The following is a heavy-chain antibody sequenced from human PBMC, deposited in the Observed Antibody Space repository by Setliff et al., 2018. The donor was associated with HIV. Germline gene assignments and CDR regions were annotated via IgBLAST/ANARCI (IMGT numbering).Heavy chain of an antibody. V-gene: IGHV3-33*01. CDR3: ARWEPYDTSGYYDY. CDR1: GFTSSDYG. Sequence: GESLKISCVVSGFTSSDYGIHWVRQAPGKGLEWLAVIWYDGSNKYYADSVKGRFTISRDNSKDTLYLQMNSLRAEDTAVYYCARWEPYDTSGYYDYWVQGALVTVSS. J-gene: IGHJ4*02. CDR2: IWYDGSNK. D-gene: IGHD3-22*01.